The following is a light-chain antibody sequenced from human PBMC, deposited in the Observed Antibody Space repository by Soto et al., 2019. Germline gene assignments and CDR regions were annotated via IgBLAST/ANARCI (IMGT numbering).Light chain of an antibody. CDR1: QSVLYSSNNKNY. CDR3: QQGYSTPHT. Sequence: DLVQTQSPDSLSVSLGARATINCESSQSVLYSSNNKNYLAWYQQKPGQPPKLLIYWASTRESGVPSRFSGSGSGTDFTLTISSLQPEDFATYYCQQGYSTPHTFGQGTKVDIK. CDR2: WAS. V-gene: IGKV4-1*01. J-gene: IGKJ2*01.